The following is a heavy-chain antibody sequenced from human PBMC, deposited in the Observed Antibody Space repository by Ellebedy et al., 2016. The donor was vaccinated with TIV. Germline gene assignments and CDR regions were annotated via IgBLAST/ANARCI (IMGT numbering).Heavy chain of an antibody. D-gene: IGHD3-16*01. CDR2: IHPSDSYT. Sequence: GESLKISCKDSGNSFSSYWISWVRQMPGKGLEWMGRIHPSDSYTNYNPSFQGQVTISADKSISTAYLQWSSLKASDSAMYYCTRQSQGGGESGVFDIWGQGTLLTVSS. J-gene: IGHJ3*02. CDR3: TRQSQGGGESGVFDI. V-gene: IGHV5-10-1*04. CDR1: GNSFSSYW.